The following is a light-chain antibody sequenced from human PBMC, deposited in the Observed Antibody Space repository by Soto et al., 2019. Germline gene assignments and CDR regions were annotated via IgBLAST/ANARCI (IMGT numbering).Light chain of an antibody. CDR2: DVS. Sequence: QSVLTQPASVSGSPGHSITISRTGTSSDVGGYNYVSWYQQHPGKAPKLMIYDVSNRPSGVSNRFSGSKSGNTASLTISGLQAEDQADYYCSSYTSSTLFGGGNKVTVL. CDR3: SSYTSSTL. CDR1: SSDVGGYNY. V-gene: IGLV2-14*01. J-gene: IGLJ2*01.